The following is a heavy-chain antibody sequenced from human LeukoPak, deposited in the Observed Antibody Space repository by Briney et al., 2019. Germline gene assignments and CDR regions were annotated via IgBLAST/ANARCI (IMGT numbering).Heavy chain of an antibody. CDR1: GFTFSGSA. J-gene: IGHJ4*02. CDR3: TRATYYYGSGSYYFDY. D-gene: IGHD3-10*01. CDR2: IRSKANSYAT. Sequence: GGSLRLSCAASGFTFSGSAMHWVRQASGKGLEWVGRIRSKANSYATAYAASVKGRFTISRDDSKNTAYLQMNSLKTEDTAVYYCTRATYYYGSGSYYFDYWGQGTLVTVSS. V-gene: IGHV3-73*01.